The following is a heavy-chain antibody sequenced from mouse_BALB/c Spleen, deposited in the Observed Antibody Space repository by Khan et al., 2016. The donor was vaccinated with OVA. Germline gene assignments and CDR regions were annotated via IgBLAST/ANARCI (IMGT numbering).Heavy chain of an antibody. V-gene: IGHV1-80*01. CDR1: GYAFSNYW. Sequence: QIQLVQSGAELVRPGSSVKISCKASGYAFSNYWMNWVKQRPGQGLEWIVQIYPGDGDTSFNGKFRGQATLTADKSSSPAYMQLSSLTSEDSAVYFCASSGYDYFAYWGQGTLVTVSA. D-gene: IGHD2-14*01. J-gene: IGHJ3*01. CDR2: IYPGDGDT. CDR3: ASSGYDYFAY.